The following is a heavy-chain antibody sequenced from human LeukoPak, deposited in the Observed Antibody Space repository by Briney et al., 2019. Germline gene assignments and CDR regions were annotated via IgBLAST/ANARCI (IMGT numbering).Heavy chain of an antibody. CDR3: ARGGGSGTYYFDY. Sequence: GGSLRLSCAASGFTFSSYSMNWVRQAPGKGLEWVSYISSSSSTIYYADSVKGRFTISGDNAKNSLYLQMNSLRAEDTAVYYCARGGGSGTYYFDYWGQGTLVTVSS. J-gene: IGHJ4*02. V-gene: IGHV3-48*04. CDR2: ISSSSSTI. CDR1: GFTFSSYS. D-gene: IGHD3-10*01.